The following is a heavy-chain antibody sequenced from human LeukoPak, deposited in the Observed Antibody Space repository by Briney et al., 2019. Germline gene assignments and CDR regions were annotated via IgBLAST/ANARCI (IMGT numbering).Heavy chain of an antibody. CDR2: ISYHGSEK. CDR3: ARDLKQWRGENYFDS. Sequence: GTSLRLSCVDPGFTFSSYAMHWVRQAPGKGLEWVAVISYHGSEKYYADSVKGRFTISRDNSKNTLYLQMNSLRAEDTAVCYCARDLKQWRGENYFDSWGPGTLITVSS. CDR1: GFTFSSYA. D-gene: IGHD6-19*01. J-gene: IGHJ4*02. V-gene: IGHV3-30*01.